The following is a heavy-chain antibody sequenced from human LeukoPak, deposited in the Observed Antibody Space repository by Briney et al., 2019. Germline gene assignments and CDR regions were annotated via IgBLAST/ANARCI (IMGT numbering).Heavy chain of an antibody. Sequence: GGSLRLSCAASGFTFSNYPMSWVRQAPGKGLEWVAVIWYDGSNKYYADSVKGRFTISRDNSKNTLYLQMNSLRAEDTAVYYCARLYGTYPGWFDPWGQGTLVTVSS. CDR2: IWYDGSNK. CDR3: ARLYGTYPGWFDP. J-gene: IGHJ5*02. D-gene: IGHD4-17*01. V-gene: IGHV3-33*08. CDR1: GFTFSNYP.